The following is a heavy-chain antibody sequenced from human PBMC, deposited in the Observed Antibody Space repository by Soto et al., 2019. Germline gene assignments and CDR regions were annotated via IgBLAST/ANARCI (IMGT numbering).Heavy chain of an antibody. CDR3: ARRMSYYYYGMDV. J-gene: IGHJ6*02. CDR1: GYTFGNYW. V-gene: IGHV5-51*01. Sequence: PGESLKISCKGSGYTFGNYWIAWVRQMPGQGLEWMGLIYAGDSDTKYSPSFQGQVTVSADKSISTAYLQWSSLKASDTAMYYCARRMSYYYYGMDVWGQGTTVTVSS. CDR2: IYAGDSDT.